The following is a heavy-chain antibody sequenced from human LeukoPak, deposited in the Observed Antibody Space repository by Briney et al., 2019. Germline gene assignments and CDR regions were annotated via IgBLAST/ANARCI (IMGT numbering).Heavy chain of an antibody. Sequence: GAAPQIFCCGSGCIFCNFWIGWVLQMAGDGRESCVSIYPGDSETKFSSTFQGQVTISAEKSTNTASPRWSRLKPSDTDLYYCARRAFIGNSELGWDHWGRGTQVTVSS. CDR2: IYPGDSET. D-gene: IGHD7-27*01. CDR3: ARRAFIGNSELGWDH. V-gene: IGHV5-51*01. CDR1: GCIFCNFW. J-gene: IGHJ4*02.